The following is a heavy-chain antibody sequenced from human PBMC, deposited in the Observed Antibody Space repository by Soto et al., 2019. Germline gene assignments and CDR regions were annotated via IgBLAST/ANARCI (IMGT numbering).Heavy chain of an antibody. D-gene: IGHD2-21*01. CDR3: TRGRSMIANDDFEY. J-gene: IGHJ4*02. Sequence: GGSLRLSCAASGFAVSSYSMHGVRQAPGKGPEWVAAMSFDGNSKYFADSVKGRFKISRDTSKNSWSLEMESLGVEDSALYHCTRGRSMIANDDFEYWVQGTQVTSPQ. CDR1: GFAVSSYS. V-gene: IGHV3-30-3*01. CDR2: MSFDGNSK.